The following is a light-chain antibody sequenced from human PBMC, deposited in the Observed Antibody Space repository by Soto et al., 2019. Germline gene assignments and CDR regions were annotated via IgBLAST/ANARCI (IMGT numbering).Light chain of an antibody. CDR1: QSVSSN. J-gene: IGKJ1*01. CDR2: GAS. Sequence: EIVMTQSPATLSVSPGERATLSCRASQSVSSNLAWYQQKPGQAPRLLIYGASTRATGIPARFNGSGSGTEFTLTISSLQSEDFAVYYCQQYNEWTFGQGTKVEIK. CDR3: QQYNEWT. V-gene: IGKV3-15*01.